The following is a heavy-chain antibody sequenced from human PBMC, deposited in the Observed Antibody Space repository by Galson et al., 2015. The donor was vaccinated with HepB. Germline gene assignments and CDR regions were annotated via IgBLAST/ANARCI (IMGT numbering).Heavy chain of an antibody. CDR2: ISAYNGNT. D-gene: IGHD2-15*01. J-gene: IGHJ4*02. Sequence: SGYTFTSYGISWVRQAPGQGLEWMGWISAYNGNTNYAQKLQGRVTMTTDTSTSTAYMELRSLRSDDTAVYYCARDLPSYCSGGSCLPIVNFDYWGQGTLVTVSS. V-gene: IGHV1-18*01. CDR1: GYTFTSYG. CDR3: ARDLPSYCSGGSCLPIVNFDY.